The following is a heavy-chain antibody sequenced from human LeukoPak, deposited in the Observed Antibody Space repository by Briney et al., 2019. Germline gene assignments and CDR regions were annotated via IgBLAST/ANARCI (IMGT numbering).Heavy chain of an antibody. CDR1: GFTFSSYF. V-gene: IGHV3-13*04. CDR3: VRETCAGSTCYQLDS. D-gene: IGHD2-15*01. Sequence: PGGSLKLSCAASGFTFSSYFWMHWVRQAAGKGLEWVSVVTTAGDTYYSGSVKGRFTISRENTKNSVYLQMNSLRAGDTAVYYCVRETCAGSTCYQLDSWGQGTLVTVSS. CDR2: VTTAGDT. J-gene: IGHJ4*02.